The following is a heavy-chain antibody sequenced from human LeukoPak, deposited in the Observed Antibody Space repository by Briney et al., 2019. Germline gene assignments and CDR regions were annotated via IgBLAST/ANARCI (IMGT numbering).Heavy chain of an antibody. Sequence: GGSLRLSCAASGFTFSSYAMSWVRQAPGKGLEWVSGISWNSGSIGYADSVKGRFTISRDNAKNSLYLQMNSLRAEDTALYYCAKGRFGGVIGSAPYFDYWGRGTLVTVSS. J-gene: IGHJ4*02. V-gene: IGHV3-9*01. CDR2: ISWNSGSI. D-gene: IGHD3-16*02. CDR1: GFTFSSYA. CDR3: AKGRFGGVIGSAPYFDY.